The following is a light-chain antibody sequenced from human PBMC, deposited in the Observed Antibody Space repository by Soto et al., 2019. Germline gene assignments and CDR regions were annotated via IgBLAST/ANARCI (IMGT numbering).Light chain of an antibody. CDR2: EVS. CDR1: SSDVGGYNY. CDR3: SSYTITNILSYV. Sequence: QSALTQPGSVSGSPGQSITISCTGTSSDVGGYNYVSWYQQHRGKAPKLLIYEVSNRPSGVSHRFSGSKSGNTASLTISGLQAEDEADYYCSSYTITNILSYVFGTGTKLTVL. V-gene: IGLV2-14*01. J-gene: IGLJ1*01.